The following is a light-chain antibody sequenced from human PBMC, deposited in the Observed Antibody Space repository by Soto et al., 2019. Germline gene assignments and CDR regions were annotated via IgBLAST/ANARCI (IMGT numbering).Light chain of an antibody. J-gene: IGKJ1*01. V-gene: IGKV1-5*03. CDR1: QSISSW. CDR2: KAS. CDR3: KQYNSYSEA. Sequence: DIQMTQSPSTLSASVGDRVTITCRASQSISSWLAWYQQKPGKAPKLLIYKASTLKSGVPSRFSGSGSGTEFTLTISSLQPDDFATYYCKQYNSYSEAFGQGTKVDIK.